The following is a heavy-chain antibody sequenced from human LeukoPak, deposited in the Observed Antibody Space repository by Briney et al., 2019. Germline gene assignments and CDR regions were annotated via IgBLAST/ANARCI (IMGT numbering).Heavy chain of an antibody. J-gene: IGHJ4*02. CDR1: GFTFSSYS. D-gene: IGHD3-10*01. CDR3: ARDPPYYYGSGSL. Sequence: GGSLRLSCAASGFTFSSYSMNWVRQAPRKGREWGSSISSSSSYIYYADSVKGRFTISRDNTKNSLYLQMNTLRAEDTAVYYCARDPPYYYGSGSLWGQGTLVTVSS. CDR2: ISSSSSYI. V-gene: IGHV3-21*01.